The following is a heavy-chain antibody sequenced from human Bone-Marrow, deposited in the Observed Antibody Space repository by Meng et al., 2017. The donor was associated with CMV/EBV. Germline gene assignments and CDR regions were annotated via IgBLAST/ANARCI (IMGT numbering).Heavy chain of an antibody. Sequence: SETLFLTCTVSGGSISSYYWSWIRQPPGKGLEWIGYIYYSGTTNYNPSLKSRVTISVDTSKNQFSLKLSSVTAADTAVYYCARGSYSTDYYFDYWGQGTLVTVSS. J-gene: IGHJ4*02. CDR3: ARGSYSTDYYFDY. CDR2: IYYSGTT. CDR1: GGSISSYY. V-gene: IGHV4-59*01. D-gene: IGHD6-13*01.